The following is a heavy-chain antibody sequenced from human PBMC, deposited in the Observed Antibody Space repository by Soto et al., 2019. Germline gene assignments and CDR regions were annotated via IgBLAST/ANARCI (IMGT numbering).Heavy chain of an antibody. CDR2: ISYDGSNK. J-gene: IGHJ4*02. V-gene: IGHV3-30*03. CDR1: GFTFSSYG. CDR3: ASGGSGYDWGGVDY. Sequence: QVQLVESGGGVVQPGRSPRLSCAASGFTFSSYGMHWVRQAPGKGLEWVAVISYDGSNKYYADSVKGRFTISRDNSKNTLYLQMNSLRAEDTAVYYCASGGSGYDWGGVDYWGQGTLVTVSS. D-gene: IGHD5-12*01.